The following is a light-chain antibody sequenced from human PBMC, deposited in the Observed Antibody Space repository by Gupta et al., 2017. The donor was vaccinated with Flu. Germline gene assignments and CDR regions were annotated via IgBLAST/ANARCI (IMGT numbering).Light chain of an antibody. CDR1: QSVSSY. Sequence: EIVLTQSPATLSLSPGERATLSCRASQSVSSYLAWYQQKPGQAPTLLIYDGSTRANGIPARFSGSGSGTDFTLTISSLEPEDFAVYYCLQRSNWPVTFGPGTKVDIK. CDR2: DGS. J-gene: IGKJ3*01. CDR3: LQRSNWPVT. V-gene: IGKV3-11*01.